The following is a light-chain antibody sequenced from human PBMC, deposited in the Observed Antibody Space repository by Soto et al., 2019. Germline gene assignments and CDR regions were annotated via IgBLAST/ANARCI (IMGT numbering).Light chain of an antibody. CDR2: EAR. Sequence: QSVLTQPASVSGSPGQSITISCTGTSSDVGGYNSVCWHQQHPGKAPKLMIYEARNRPSGVSDRFSASKSGNTASLTISGLQADDEADYYCSSFTSSNTWVFGGGTKLTVL. V-gene: IGLV2-14*01. CDR3: SSFTSSNTWV. CDR1: SSDVGGYNS. J-gene: IGLJ3*02.